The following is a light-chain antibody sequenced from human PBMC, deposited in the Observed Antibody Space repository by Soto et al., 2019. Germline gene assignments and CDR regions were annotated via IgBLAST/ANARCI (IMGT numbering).Light chain of an antibody. Sequence: EIVLTQSPGTLSLSPGERATLSCRASQSVSSSYLAWYQQKPGQAPRLLVYGASSRATGIPDRFSGSGSGTDFSLTISRREPEEFAVDYCQQYGSSPTTFGGVTKVEIK. CDR2: GAS. CDR1: QSVSSSY. CDR3: QQYGSSPTT. J-gene: IGKJ4*01. V-gene: IGKV3-20*01.